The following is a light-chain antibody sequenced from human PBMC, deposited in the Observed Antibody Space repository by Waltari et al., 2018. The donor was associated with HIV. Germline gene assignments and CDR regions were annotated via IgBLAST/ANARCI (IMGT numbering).Light chain of an antibody. CDR1: SPNIGAGFD. CDR2: GDT. J-gene: IGLJ3*02. CDR3: QSYDSGLSVV. V-gene: IGLV1-40*01. Sequence: QSVLTQSPSVSGAPGQRVTISCTGNSPNIGAGFDVHWYQQVPETAPKLLIYGDTNRPSGVPDRFSGSKSGTSASLAITGLQAEDEADYYCQSYDSGLSVVFGGGTKLTVL.